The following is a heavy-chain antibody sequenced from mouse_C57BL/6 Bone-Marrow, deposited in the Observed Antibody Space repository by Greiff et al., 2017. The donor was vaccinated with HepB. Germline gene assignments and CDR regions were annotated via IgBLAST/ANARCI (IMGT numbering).Heavy chain of an antibody. Sequence: EVQLQQSGAELVRPGASVKLSCTASGFNIKDDYMHWVKQRPEQGLEWIGWIDPENGDTEYASKFQGKATITADTSSNTADLQLSSLTSEDTAVYYCTTLYGSRSAYWGQGTLVTVSA. CDR1: GFNIKDDY. CDR3: TTLYGSRSAY. D-gene: IGHD1-1*01. CDR2: IDPENGDT. V-gene: IGHV14-4*01. J-gene: IGHJ3*01.